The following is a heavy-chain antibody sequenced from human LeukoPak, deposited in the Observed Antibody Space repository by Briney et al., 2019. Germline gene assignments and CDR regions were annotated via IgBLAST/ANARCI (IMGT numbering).Heavy chain of an antibody. CDR2: IIHNFGTA. J-gene: IGHJ3*02. CDR3: ARDRTIDAFDI. CDR1: VYTFTSYG. V-gene: IGHV1-69*05. Sequence: SVKVSCEASVYTFTSYGISCVRQAPGQGLEWMGGIIHNFGTAKYAQKVQGRVTITTDESTSTAYMELSSLRSEDTAVYYCARDRTIDAFDIGGQGTMVTVSS.